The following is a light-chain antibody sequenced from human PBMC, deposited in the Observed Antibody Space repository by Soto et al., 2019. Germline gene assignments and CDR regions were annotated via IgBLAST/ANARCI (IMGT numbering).Light chain of an antibody. CDR2: DTS. Sequence: QAVVTQEPSLTVSPGGTVTLTCGSSTGAVTSGHYPYWFQQKPGQAPRTLIYDTSNKHSWTPARFSGSLLGGKAALTLSGAQPEGEAEYYCLLSYSGARWVFGGGTKLTVL. J-gene: IGLJ3*02. V-gene: IGLV7-46*01. CDR3: LLSYSGARWV. CDR1: TGAVTSGHY.